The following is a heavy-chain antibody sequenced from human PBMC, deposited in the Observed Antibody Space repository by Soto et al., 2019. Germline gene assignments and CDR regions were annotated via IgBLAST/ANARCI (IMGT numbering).Heavy chain of an antibody. CDR3: ARGATVTQYDY. J-gene: IGHJ4*02. D-gene: IGHD4-17*01. Sequence: LSLTCTVSGVSVSSGSFYWAWIRQPPGKGLEWIGFGSYSGTTNYKPSLKSRVTISVDTSRSQISLKVSSLTTADTAVYYCARGATVTQYDYWGQGTLVTVSS. V-gene: IGHV4-61*01. CDR2: GSYSGTT. CDR1: GVSVSSGSFY.